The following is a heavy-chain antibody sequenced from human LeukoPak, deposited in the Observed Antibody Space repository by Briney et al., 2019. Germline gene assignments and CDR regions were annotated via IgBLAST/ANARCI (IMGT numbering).Heavy chain of an antibody. CDR2: IIPIFGTA. Sequence: SSVKVSCKASGGTFSSYAISWVRQAPGQGLEWMGGIIPIFGTANYAQKFQGRVTITTDESTSTAYMELSSLRSEDTAVYYCARDDSWSSSDCYYMDVWGKGTAVTVSS. V-gene: IGHV1-69*05. J-gene: IGHJ6*03. D-gene: IGHD6-6*01. CDR3: ARDDSWSSSDCYYMDV. CDR1: GGTFSSYA.